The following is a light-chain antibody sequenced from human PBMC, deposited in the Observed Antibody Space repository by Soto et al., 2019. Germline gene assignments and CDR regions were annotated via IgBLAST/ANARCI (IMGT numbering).Light chain of an antibody. V-gene: IGKV3-20*01. J-gene: IGKJ5*01. CDR3: QHYGSFPIT. Sequence: EIVLTQSPATLSLSPGERATLSCRASPSVTNYLAWYQQKPGQAPRLLIYGAFNRATGIPARFSGSGSGTDFTLTISRLEPEDFAVYYCQHYGSFPITFGQGTRLEIK. CDR1: PSVTNY. CDR2: GAF.